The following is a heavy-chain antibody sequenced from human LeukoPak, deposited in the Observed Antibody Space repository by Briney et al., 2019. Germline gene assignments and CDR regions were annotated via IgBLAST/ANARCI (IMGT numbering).Heavy chain of an antibody. V-gene: IGHV1-69*06. D-gene: IGHD1-26*01. Sequence: GASVKVSCKASRGTFSSYAISWVRQAPGQGLEWMGRIIPTFGTADYAQKFQGRVTITADKSTSTAYMELSSLRSEDTAVYYCARDRRGSYDPLALDLIDPWGQGTLVTVSS. J-gene: IGHJ5*02. CDR2: IIPTFGTA. CDR3: ARDRRGSYDPLALDLIDP. CDR1: RGTFSSYA.